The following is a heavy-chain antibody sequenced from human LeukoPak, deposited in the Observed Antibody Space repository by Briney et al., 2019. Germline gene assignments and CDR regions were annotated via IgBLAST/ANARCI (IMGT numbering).Heavy chain of an antibody. J-gene: IGHJ4*02. Sequence: SVKVSCKASGGTFSSYAISWVRQAPGQGLEWMGGIIPIFGTANYAQKFQGRVTITTDESTSTAYMELSSLRSEDTAVYYCARDQPLLDYYDSSGGMVDWGQGTLVTVSS. D-gene: IGHD3-22*01. CDR1: GGTFSSYA. CDR2: IIPIFGTA. V-gene: IGHV1-69*05. CDR3: ARDQPLLDYYDSSGGMVD.